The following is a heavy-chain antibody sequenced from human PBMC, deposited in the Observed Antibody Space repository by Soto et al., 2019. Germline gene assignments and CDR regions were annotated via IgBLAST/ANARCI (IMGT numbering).Heavy chain of an antibody. CDR2: ISASGGGT. CDR1: GLTFSDCA. D-gene: IGHD1-26*01. Sequence: HPGGSLRLSCAASGLTFSDCAMYWVRQVPGKGLEWVSSISASGGGTYYADSVEGRFTISRDNSKNTLYLQMNSLRDEDTAVYYCAKKGTETVGQSWIDPWGQGTLVTVSS. CDR3: AKKGTETVGQSWIDP. V-gene: IGHV3-23*01. J-gene: IGHJ5*02.